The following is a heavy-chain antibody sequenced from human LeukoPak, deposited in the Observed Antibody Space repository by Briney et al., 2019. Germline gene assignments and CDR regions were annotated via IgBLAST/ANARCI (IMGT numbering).Heavy chain of an antibody. CDR1: GFTVSTYG. V-gene: IGHV3-30*03. Sequence: PGGSLRLSCAASGFTVSTYGMHWVRQAPGKGLEWVAVISYDGGNKYYADSVKGRFTISRDNSKNTLYLQMNSLRAEDTAVYYCARDPSYYYDSSGYFAVDYWGQGTLVTVSS. D-gene: IGHD3-22*01. CDR2: ISYDGGNK. CDR3: ARDPSYYYDSSGYFAVDY. J-gene: IGHJ4*02.